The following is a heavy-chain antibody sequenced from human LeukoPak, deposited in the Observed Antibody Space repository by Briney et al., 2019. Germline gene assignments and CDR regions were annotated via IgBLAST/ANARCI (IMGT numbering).Heavy chain of an antibody. CDR3: ARGRSTVTTNRRRVFDS. CDR1: GGSFSGYY. D-gene: IGHD4-11*01. J-gene: IGHJ5*01. Sequence: SQTLSLTCAVSGGSFSGYYWSWIRQPPGKGLEWIGEINHSGSTNYTPPLKSRVTISVDTSKNQFSLKLSSVTAADTAVYYCARGRSTVTTNRRRVFDSWGQGTLVTVSS. V-gene: IGHV4-34*01. CDR2: INHSGST.